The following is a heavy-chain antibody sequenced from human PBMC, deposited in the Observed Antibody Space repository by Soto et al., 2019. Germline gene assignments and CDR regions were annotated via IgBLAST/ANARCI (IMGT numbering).Heavy chain of an antibody. V-gene: IGHV4-30-2*01. CDR1: GGSISSGGYS. CDR2: IYHSGST. J-gene: IGHJ4*02. D-gene: IGHD5-12*01. CDR3: AAGGGLPRYD. Sequence: QLQLQESGSGLVKPSQTLSLTCAVSGGSISSGGYSWSWIRQPPGKGLEWIGYIYHSGSTYYNPSLQSRVTRSVDRSKTQFSLKLSSVTAADTAVYYCAAGGGLPRYDWGQGTLVTVSS.